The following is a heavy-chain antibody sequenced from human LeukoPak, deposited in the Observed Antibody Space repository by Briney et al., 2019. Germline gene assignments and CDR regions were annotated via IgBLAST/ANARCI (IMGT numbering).Heavy chain of an antibody. CDR3: ARQFYGSTSPNWFDP. Sequence: GAPLKISCKGSGYSFTSYWIGWVRPMPGKGLEWMGIIYPGDSDTRYSPSFQGQVTISADKSISTAYLQWSSLKASDTAMYYCARQFYGSTSPNWFDPWGQGTLVTVSS. V-gene: IGHV5-51*01. CDR1: GYSFTSYW. D-gene: IGHD2-2*01. CDR2: IYPGDSDT. J-gene: IGHJ5*02.